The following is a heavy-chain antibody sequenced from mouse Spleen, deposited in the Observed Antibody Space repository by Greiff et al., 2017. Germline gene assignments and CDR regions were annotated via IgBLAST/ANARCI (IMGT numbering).Heavy chain of an antibody. V-gene: IGHV3-6*01. CDR1: GYSITSGYY. J-gene: IGHJ3*01. D-gene: IGHD3-1*01. CDR3: ARDSSGYGWFAY. Sequence: EVQLQQSGPGLVKPSQSLSLTCSVTGYSITSGYYWNWIRQFPGNKLEWMGYISYDGSNNYNPSLKNRISITRDTSKNQFFLKLNSVTTEDTATYSCARDSSGYGWFAYWGQGTLVTVSA. CDR2: ISYDGSN.